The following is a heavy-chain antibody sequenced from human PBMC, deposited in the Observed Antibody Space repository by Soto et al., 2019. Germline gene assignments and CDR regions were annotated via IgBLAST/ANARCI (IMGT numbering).Heavy chain of an antibody. CDR1: GASISSYY. D-gene: IGHD1-26*01. Sequence: PSETLSLTCTVSGASISSYYWSWVRQPPGKGLEWIGYIYNSGTTNYNPSLKSRVTISVDASKSQFSLKLTSVTAADTAVYYCARDRSYHDYWGQGTLVTVSS. V-gene: IGHV4-59*01. CDR2: IYNSGTT. CDR3: ARDRSYHDY. J-gene: IGHJ4*02.